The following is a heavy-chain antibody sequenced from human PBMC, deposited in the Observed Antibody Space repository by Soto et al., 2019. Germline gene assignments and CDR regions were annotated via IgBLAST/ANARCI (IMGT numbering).Heavy chain of an antibody. D-gene: IGHD5-18*01. V-gene: IGHV3-30*18. CDR3: AKDWAPLEWLRSEYSYGPRGGGTDV. Sequence: QVQLVESGGGVVQPGRSLRLSCAASGFTFSSYGMHWVRQAPGKGLEWVAVISYDGSNKYYADSVKGRFTISRDNSKNTLYLQMNSLRAEDTAVYYCAKDWAPLEWLRSEYSYGPRGGGTDVWGQGTTVTVSS. CDR1: GFTFSSYG. J-gene: IGHJ6*02. CDR2: ISYDGSNK.